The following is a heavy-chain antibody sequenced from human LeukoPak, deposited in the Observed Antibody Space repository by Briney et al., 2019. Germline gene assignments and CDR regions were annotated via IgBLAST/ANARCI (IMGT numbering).Heavy chain of an antibody. J-gene: IGHJ4*03. CDR2: IDHRGST. V-gene: IGHV4-34*01. D-gene: IGHD6-13*01. CDR3: ASRSLTLAAARCFDA. CDR1: GESFSAYF. Sequence: PSETLSLTCAVHGESFSAYFWSWIRQVPGKGLEWNGEIDHRGSTNYNPSLKSRGTISVDTSKNHFSLSLTSVTAADTATYYCASRSLTLAAARCFDAWGQGTVVTVSS.